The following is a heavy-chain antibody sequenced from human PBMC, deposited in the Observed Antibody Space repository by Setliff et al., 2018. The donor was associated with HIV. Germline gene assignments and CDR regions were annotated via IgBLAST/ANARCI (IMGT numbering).Heavy chain of an antibody. CDR3: AREAPDDHFDH. V-gene: IGHV1-2*02. D-gene: IGHD1-1*01. Sequence: AASVKVSCKASGYPFSGYGISWVRQAPGQGLEWMGWIYPNTGGTNYAQKFQGRVTMTRDTSISTAYMELSSLRSEDTAVYYCAREAPDDHFDHWGQGTLVTVSS. CDR1: GYPFSGYG. J-gene: IGHJ4*02. CDR2: IYPNTGGT.